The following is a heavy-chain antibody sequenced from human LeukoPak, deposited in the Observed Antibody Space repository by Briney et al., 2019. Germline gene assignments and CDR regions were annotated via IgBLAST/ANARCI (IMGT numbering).Heavy chain of an antibody. Sequence: GASVKVSCKASGYTFTSYDINWVRQATGQGLEWMGWMNPNSGNTGYAQKFQGRVTMTRSTSISTAYMELSSLRSEDTAVYYCARGRYGSGSYFVPYYYYYMDVWGKGTTVTISS. CDR2: MNPNSGNT. J-gene: IGHJ6*03. CDR1: GYTFTSYD. V-gene: IGHV1-8*01. D-gene: IGHD3-10*01. CDR3: ARGRYGSGSYFVPYYYYYMDV.